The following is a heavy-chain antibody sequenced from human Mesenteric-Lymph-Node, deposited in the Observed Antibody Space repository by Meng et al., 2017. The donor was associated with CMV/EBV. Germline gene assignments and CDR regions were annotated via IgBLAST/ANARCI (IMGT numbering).Heavy chain of an antibody. J-gene: IGHJ6*02. CDR2: IIPIFGTA. V-gene: IGHV1-69*06. CDR3: ARGASYDFWSGYYTSAGLYYYGMDV. Sequence: SVKVSCKASGGTFSSYAISWVRQAPGQGLEWMGGIIPIFGTANYAQKFQGRVTITADKSTSTAYMELSSLRSEDTAVYYCARGASYDFWSGYYTSAGLYYYGMDVWGQGTTVTVSS. D-gene: IGHD3-3*01. CDR1: GGTFSSYA.